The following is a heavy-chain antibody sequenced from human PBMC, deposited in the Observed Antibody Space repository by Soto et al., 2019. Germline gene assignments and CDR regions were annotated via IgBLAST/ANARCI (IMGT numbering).Heavy chain of an antibody. D-gene: IGHD3-3*01. CDR3: AADPFVDFWSGYPL. CDR1: GFTFTSSA. CDR2: IVVGSGNT. J-gene: IGHJ4*02. Sequence: SVKVSCKASGFTFTSSAVQWVRQARGQRLEWIGWIVVGSGNTNYAQKFQERVTITRDMSTSTAYMELSSPRSEDTAVYYCAADPFVDFWSGYPLWGQGTLVTVSS. V-gene: IGHV1-58*01.